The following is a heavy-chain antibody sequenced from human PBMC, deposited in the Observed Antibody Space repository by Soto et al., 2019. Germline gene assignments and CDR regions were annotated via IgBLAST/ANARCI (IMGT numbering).Heavy chain of an antibody. CDR2: ISGNTGKT. V-gene: IGHV1-18*01. J-gene: IGHJ5*02. Sequence: QVQLVQSGAEVTEPGASVKVSCKASGYAFISYGVSWVRQAPGQGLEWMAWISGNTGKTNYAQKLQGRVIMTTDTSTSTAYMELKSLTSDDTAVYYCARDWNCTNTRCRNCFDPWGQGTLVTVSS. D-gene: IGHD2-2*01. CDR3: ARDWNCTNTRCRNCFDP. CDR1: GYAFISYG.